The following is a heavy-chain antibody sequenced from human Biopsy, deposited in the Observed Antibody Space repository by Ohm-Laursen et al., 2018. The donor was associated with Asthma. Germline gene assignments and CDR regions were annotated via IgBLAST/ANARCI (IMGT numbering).Heavy chain of an antibody. J-gene: IGHJ4*02. CDR3: ARGDSSNWSHYYFDY. CDR1: RFTYE. V-gene: IGHV3-30*14. CDR2: ISYDGSSI. D-gene: IGHD3-22*01. Sequence: SLRLSCAASRFTYEMHWVRQAPGKGLEWVAVISYDGSSIYYADSVRGRFTISRDNSKNTLYLQMHSLRAEDTAVYYCARGDSSNWSHYYFDYWGQGTLVTVSS.